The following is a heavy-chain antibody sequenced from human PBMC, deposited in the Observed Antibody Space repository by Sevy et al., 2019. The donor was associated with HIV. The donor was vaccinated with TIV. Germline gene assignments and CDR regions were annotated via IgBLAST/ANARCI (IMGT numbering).Heavy chain of an antibody. Sequence: GGSLRLSCAASGFTFSSYAMHWVRQAPGKGLEWVAVISYDGSNKYYADSVKGRFTISRDNSKNTLYLQMNSLRAEDTAVYYCARDGGISTYYYDFWSGYFNWFDPWGQGTLVTVSS. V-gene: IGHV3-30*04. CDR3: ARDGGISTYYYDFWSGYFNWFDP. CDR1: GFTFSSYA. D-gene: IGHD3-3*01. J-gene: IGHJ5*02. CDR2: ISYDGSNK.